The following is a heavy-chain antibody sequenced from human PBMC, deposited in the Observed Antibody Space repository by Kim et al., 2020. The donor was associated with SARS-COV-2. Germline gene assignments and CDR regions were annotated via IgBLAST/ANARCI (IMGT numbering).Heavy chain of an antibody. Sequence: GGSLRLSCAASGATSSSHEMNWVRQAPGKGLEWISKISSSGTTINYADSVRGRFTISRDNAKNSLYLQMNSLRAEDTAVYYCAITNVGYGGAGEYDYWGQRTLFTASS. J-gene: IGHJ4*02. CDR1: GATSSSHE. D-gene: IGHD3-16*01. V-gene: IGHV3-48*03. CDR2: ISSSGTTI. CDR3: AITNVGYGGAGEYDY.